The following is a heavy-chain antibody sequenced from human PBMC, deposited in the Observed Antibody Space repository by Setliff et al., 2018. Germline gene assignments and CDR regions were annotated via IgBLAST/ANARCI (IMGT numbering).Heavy chain of an antibody. CDR1: GYTFSNYG. Sequence: SVKVSCKASGYTFSNYGITWVRQAPGQGLEWMGWISAYTGNTKFAQKFQGRVTMTTDTSTSTAYSELRSLTYDDTTVYYCSKLVRYCTTTACQGASGAEFWGQGTLVTVSS. D-gene: IGHD2-8*01. V-gene: IGHV1-18*01. CDR3: SKLVRYCTTTACQGASGAEF. CDR2: ISAYTGNT. J-gene: IGHJ4*02.